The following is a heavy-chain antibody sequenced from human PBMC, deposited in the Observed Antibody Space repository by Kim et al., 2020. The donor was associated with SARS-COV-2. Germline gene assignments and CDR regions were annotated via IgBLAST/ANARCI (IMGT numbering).Heavy chain of an antibody. CDR1: GDSISSGYYY. J-gene: IGHJ4*01. CDR2: IYYSGTT. Sequence: SETLSLTCTISGDSISSGYYYWSWIRQHPGKGLECIGYIYYSGTTYHNPSLKSRVTISVDTSKNQFSLKLSSVTAADTAVYYCARDSSGYYLSFDYWGHGTLVTVSS. CDR3: ARDSSGYYLSFDY. V-gene: IGHV4-31*03. D-gene: IGHD3-22*01.